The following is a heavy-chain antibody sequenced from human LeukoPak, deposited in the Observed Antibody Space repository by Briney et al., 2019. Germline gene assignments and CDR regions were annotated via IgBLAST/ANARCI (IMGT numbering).Heavy chain of an antibody. CDR3: ARGRYHITMVRGAPKGFDY. D-gene: IGHD3-10*01. CDR1: GGSFSGYY. Sequence: SETLSLTCAVYGGSFSGYYWSWIRQPPGKGLEWIGEINHSGSTNYNPSLKSRVTISVDTSKNQFSLKLSSVTAADTAVYYCARGRYHITMVRGAPKGFDYWGQGTLVTVSS. CDR2: INHSGST. J-gene: IGHJ4*02. V-gene: IGHV4-34*01.